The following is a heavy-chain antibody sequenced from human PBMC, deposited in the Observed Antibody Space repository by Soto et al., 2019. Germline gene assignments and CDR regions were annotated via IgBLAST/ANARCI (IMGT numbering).Heavy chain of an antibody. CDR3: ARGVATISLYYYYGMDV. CDR1: GYTFTGYY. D-gene: IGHD5-12*01. V-gene: IGHV1-2*04. J-gene: IGHJ6*02. CDR2: INPNSGGT. Sequence: EASVKVSCKASGYTFTGYYMHWVRQAPGQGLEWMGWINPNSGGTNYAQKFQGWVTMTRDTSISTAYMELSRLRSDDTAVYYCARGVATISLYYYYGMDVWGHGTTVTVSS.